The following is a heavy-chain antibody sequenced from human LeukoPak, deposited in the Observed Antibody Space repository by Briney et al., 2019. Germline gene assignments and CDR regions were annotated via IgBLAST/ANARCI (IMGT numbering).Heavy chain of an antibody. Sequence: GASVKVSCKASGGTFISYAIIWVRQAPGQGLEWMGRIIPIIGIANYAQKFQGRVTITADKSTSTAYMELSSLRSEDTAVYYCARLWGIGPHYYGMDVWGQGTTVTVSS. J-gene: IGHJ6*02. V-gene: IGHV1-69*04. CDR2: IIPIIGIA. CDR3: ARLWGIGPHYYGMDV. D-gene: IGHD3-16*01. CDR1: GGTFISYA.